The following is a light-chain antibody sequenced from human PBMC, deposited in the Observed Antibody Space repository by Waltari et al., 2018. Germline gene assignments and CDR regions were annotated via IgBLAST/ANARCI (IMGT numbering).Light chain of an antibody. CDR1: TSDICAYNF. CDR3: SSYAGSDNLRV. CDR2: EVS. V-gene: IGLV2-8*01. J-gene: IGLJ1*01. Sequence: QSALTQPPSASGSPGQSLTISCTGTTSDICAYNFVSWYQKHPGKAPKTLIFEVSKRPSGVPDRCSGSKSGITASLTVSGLQAEDEADYYCSSYAGSDNLRVFGTGTTVTVL.